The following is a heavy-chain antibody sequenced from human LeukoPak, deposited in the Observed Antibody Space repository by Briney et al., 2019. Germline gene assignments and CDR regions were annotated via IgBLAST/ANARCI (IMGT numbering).Heavy chain of an antibody. Sequence: GGSLRLSCAASGFTLSRFWMSWVRQAPGEGLEWVSYISSSSSTIYYADSVKGRFTISRDNAKNSLYLQMNSLRAEDTAVYYCARGIDYWGQGTLVTVSS. V-gene: IGHV3-48*04. J-gene: IGHJ4*02. CDR1: GFTLSRFW. CDR2: ISSSSSTI. CDR3: ARGIDY.